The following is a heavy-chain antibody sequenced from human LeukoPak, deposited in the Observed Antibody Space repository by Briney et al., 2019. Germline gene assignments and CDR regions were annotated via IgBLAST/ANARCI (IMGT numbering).Heavy chain of an antibody. J-gene: IGHJ3*02. D-gene: IGHD5-12*01. CDR1: GYTFTGYY. V-gene: IGHV1-8*02. CDR2: INPNSGNT. Sequence: ASVRVSCKASGYTFTGYYIHWVRQAPGQGPEWMGWINPNSGNTGYAQKFQGRVTMTRNTSISTAYMELSSLRSEDTAVYYCARGPVDDAFDIWGQGTMVTVSS. CDR3: ARGPVDDAFDI.